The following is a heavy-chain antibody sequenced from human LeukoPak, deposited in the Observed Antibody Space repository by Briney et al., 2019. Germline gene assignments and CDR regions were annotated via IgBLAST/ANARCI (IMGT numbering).Heavy chain of an antibody. CDR2: IYYSGST. CDR3: ARVNNWNYVWYFDY. D-gene: IGHD1-7*01. V-gene: IGHV4-59*01. Sequence: KSSETLSLTCTVSGGSISSYYWSWIRQPPGKGLEWIGYIYYSGSTNYNPSLKSRVTISVDTSKNQFSLKLSSVTAADTAVYYCARVNNWNYVWYFDYWGQGTLVTVSS. J-gene: IGHJ4*02. CDR1: GGSISSYY.